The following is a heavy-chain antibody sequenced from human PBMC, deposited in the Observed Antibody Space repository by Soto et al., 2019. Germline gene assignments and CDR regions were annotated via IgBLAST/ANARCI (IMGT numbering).Heavy chain of an antibody. Sequence: SETLSLTCTVSGGSISSYYWSWIRQPPGKGLEWIGYIYYSGSPNYSPSLESRVTISEDTSKNQFSLKLSSVTAADTAIYYCAVGRDDYKGWYFDLWGRGNLVTVSA. D-gene: IGHD4-4*01. V-gene: IGHV4-59*01. CDR3: AVGRDDYKGWYFDL. CDR2: IYYSGSP. J-gene: IGHJ2*01. CDR1: GGSISSYY.